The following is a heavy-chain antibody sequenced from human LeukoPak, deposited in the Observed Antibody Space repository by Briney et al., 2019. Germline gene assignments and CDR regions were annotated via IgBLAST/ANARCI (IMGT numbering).Heavy chain of an antibody. J-gene: IGHJ3*02. D-gene: IGHD1-26*01. V-gene: IGHV1-18*01. CDR3: ATDTFGGATDADAFDI. Sequence: ASVKASCKASGHTFTSYGISWARQAPGQGLEWSGWISAYNGNTIYAQTPQSRVTITTDTSTSTAYMELRSLRSDDTAAYYCATDTFGGATDADAFDIWGQGTMVTVSS. CDR2: ISAYNGNT. CDR1: GHTFTSYG.